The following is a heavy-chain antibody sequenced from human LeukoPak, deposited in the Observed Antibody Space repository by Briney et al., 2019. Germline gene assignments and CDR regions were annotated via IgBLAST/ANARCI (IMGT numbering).Heavy chain of an antibody. CDR3: ATLYGDYNWYFDL. CDR1: QLTFNRYV. Sequence: GGSLRLSCTSSQLTFNRYVMAWVRQAPGKGLEWVSTIGASGGTTYYADSVQGRFTISRDNSKNTLYLQMNSLRAEDTAVYYCATLYGDYNWYFDLWGRGTLVTVSS. J-gene: IGHJ2*01. V-gene: IGHV3-23*01. D-gene: IGHD4-17*01. CDR2: IGASGGTT.